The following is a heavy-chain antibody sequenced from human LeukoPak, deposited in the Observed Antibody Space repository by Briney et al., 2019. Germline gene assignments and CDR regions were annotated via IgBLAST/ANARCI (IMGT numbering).Heavy chain of an antibody. V-gene: IGHV4-4*07. CDR1: GGSVSSYY. Sequence: SETLSLTCSVSGGSVSSYYWSWIRQPAGKGLEWIGRIYTSGSTKYNPSLKSRVTMSVDTSKNQFSLSLSSVAAADTAVYYCARDHSYGSYFDYWGQGTLVTVSS. CDR2: IYTSGST. CDR3: ARDHSYGSYFDY. J-gene: IGHJ4*02. D-gene: IGHD5-18*01.